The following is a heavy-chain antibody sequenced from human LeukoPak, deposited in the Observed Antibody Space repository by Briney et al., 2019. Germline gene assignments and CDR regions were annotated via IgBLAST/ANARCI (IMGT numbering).Heavy chain of an antibody. CDR1: GFTFSSYA. D-gene: IGHD6-13*01. J-gene: IGHJ3*02. CDR3: ATAPKRGRGSSWPYDAFDI. CDR2: ISGSGGST. Sequence: GGSLRLSCAASGFTFSSYAMSWVRQAPGKGREWVSAISGSGGSTYYADSVKGRFTISRDNSKNTLYLQMNSLRAEDTAVYYCATAPKRGRGSSWPYDAFDIWGQGTMVTVSS. V-gene: IGHV3-23*01.